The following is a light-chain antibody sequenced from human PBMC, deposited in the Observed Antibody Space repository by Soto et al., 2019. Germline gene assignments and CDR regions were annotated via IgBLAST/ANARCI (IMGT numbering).Light chain of an antibody. V-gene: IGKV1-9*01. CDR2: AAS. Sequence: PLTMSKTFLSPYIGERVDITCRASQAISASLAWYQVKPGKAPNLLIYAASTLESGVPSRFSATVSGTKFSLTITSLQPEDFAPYYCQQFFDSPITFGQGTILDIK. J-gene: IGKJ5*01. CDR1: QAISAS. CDR3: QQFFDSPIT.